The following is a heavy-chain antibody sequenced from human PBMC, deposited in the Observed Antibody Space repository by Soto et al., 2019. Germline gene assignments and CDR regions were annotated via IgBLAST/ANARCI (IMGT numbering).Heavy chain of an antibody. CDR2: IWYDGSNK. Sequence: QVQLVESGGGVVQPGRSLRLSCAASGFTFSSYGMHWVRQAPGKGLEWVAVIWYDGSNKYYADSVKGRFTISSENSKNTRYLQMNSLRAEDTAVYYCARDSGVVPDYYYYGMDVWGQGTTVTVSS. J-gene: IGHJ6*02. V-gene: IGHV3-33*01. CDR1: GFTFSSYG. CDR3: ARDSGVVPDYYYYGMDV. D-gene: IGHD2-15*01.